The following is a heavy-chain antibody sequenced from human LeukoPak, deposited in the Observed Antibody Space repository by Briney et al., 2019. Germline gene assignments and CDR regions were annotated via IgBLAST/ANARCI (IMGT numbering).Heavy chain of an antibody. CDR2: IYTSGST. J-gene: IGHJ3*02. Sequence: SETLSLTCTVSGGSISSYYWSWIRQPAGKGLEWIGRIYTSGSTNYNPSLKSRVTMSVDTSKNQFSLKLSSVTAADTAVYYCARDRLYGDAFDIWDQGTMVTVSS. D-gene: IGHD2-2*02. V-gene: IGHV4-4*07. CDR3: ARDRLYGDAFDI. CDR1: GGSISSYY.